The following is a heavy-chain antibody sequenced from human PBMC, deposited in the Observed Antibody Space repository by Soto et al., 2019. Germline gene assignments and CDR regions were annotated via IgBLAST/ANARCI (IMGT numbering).Heavy chain of an antibody. V-gene: IGHV4-31*03. CDR1: GVTMSYGGYS. CDR2: IYYRGNT. Sequence: TLSLTCSVSGVTMSYGGYSWSWIRQSPGKCLEWLGYIYYRGNTYYRPSRKSRVSISIDTSQNQFSLRLNSVTAADTAVYYCARSGYRMSSFDHWGQGTLVTVSS. CDR3: ARSGYRMSSFDH. J-gene: IGHJ4*01. D-gene: IGHD2-15*01.